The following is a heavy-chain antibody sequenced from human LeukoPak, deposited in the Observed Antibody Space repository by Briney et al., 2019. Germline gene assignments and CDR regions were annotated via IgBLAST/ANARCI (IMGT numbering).Heavy chain of an antibody. CDR1: GFPFNNYA. V-gene: IGHV3-23*01. Sequence: GGSLRLSCAGSGFPFNNYAIDWVRQVPGKGLEWVSAISSSGDNAYYADSVKGRFTISRDNSRNTLFLQMNSLRPEDTALYYCAKSARTNWSFVLDAFDVWGQGTMVTVSS. D-gene: IGHD1-20*01. CDR3: AKSARTNWSFVLDAFDV. CDR2: ISSSGDNA. J-gene: IGHJ3*01.